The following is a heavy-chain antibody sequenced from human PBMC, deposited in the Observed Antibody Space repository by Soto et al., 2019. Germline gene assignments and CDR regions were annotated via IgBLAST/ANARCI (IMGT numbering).Heavy chain of an antibody. J-gene: IGHJ4*02. CDR1: GFTSSSYA. CDR2: ISYDGSNK. V-gene: IGHV3-30-3*01. CDR3: VRGVLWFGELSVPFDY. D-gene: IGHD3-10*01. Sequence: GSLRLSCAASGFTSSSYAMHWVRQAPGKGLEWVAVISYDGSNKYYADSVKGRFTISRDNSKNTLYLQMNSLRAEDTAVYYCVRGVLWFGELSVPFDYWGQGTLVTVSS.